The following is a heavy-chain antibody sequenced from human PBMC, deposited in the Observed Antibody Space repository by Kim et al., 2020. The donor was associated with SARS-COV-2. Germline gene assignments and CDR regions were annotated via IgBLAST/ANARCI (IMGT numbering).Heavy chain of an antibody. V-gene: IGHV4-34*01. Sequence: SETLSLTCAVYGGSFSGYYWSWIRQPPGKGLEWIGEINHSGSTNYNPSLKSRVTISVDTSKNQFSLKLSSVTAADTAVYYCARSYGSGRPPRHWGQGTLVTVSS. CDR1: GGSFSGYY. CDR3: ARSYGSGRPPRH. CDR2: INHSGST. D-gene: IGHD3-10*01. J-gene: IGHJ1*01.